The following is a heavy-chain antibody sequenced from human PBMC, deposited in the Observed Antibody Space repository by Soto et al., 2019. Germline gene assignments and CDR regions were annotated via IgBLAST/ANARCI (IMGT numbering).Heavy chain of an antibody. V-gene: IGHV3-23*01. D-gene: IGHD2-15*01. Sequence: EVQLLESGGGLVQPGGSLRLSCAASGFTFSSNAISWVRQAPGKGLEWVSTSGSGGGTYYADSVKGRLTISRDNSRSTLYLQMDSLRAEDSALYYCAKIVVVVPRISWYFDLWGRGTLVTVSS. CDR2: SGSGGGT. CDR3: AKIVVVVPRISWYFDL. CDR1: GFTFSSNA. J-gene: IGHJ2*01.